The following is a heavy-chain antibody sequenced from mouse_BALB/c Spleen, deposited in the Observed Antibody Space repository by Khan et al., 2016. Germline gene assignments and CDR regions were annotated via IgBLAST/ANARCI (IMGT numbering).Heavy chain of an antibody. Sequence: EVKLLESGGGLVQPGGSLNLSCAASGFDFSRYWMSWVRQAPGKGQEWIGEINPGSSTINYTPSLKDTFIISRDNAKNTLYLQMSKVRSEDTALYYCASANYYAIDDCGQGSSVTVSS. CDR3: ASANYYAIDD. J-gene: IGHJ4*01. CDR1: GFDFSRYW. CDR2: INPGSSTI. V-gene: IGHV4-2*02.